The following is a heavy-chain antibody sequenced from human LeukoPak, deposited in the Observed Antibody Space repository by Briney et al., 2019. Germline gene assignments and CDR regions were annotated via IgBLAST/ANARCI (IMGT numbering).Heavy chain of an antibody. CDR1: GGSISSSSYY. J-gene: IGHJ5*02. CDR3: ARDRWLEGFGSFDP. CDR2: IYYSGST. Sequence: SETLSLTCTVSGGSISSSSYYWGWIRQPPGKGLEWIGSIYYSGSTYYNPSLKSRVTISVDTSKNQFSLKLSSVTAADTAVYYCARDRWLEGFGSFDPWGQGTLVTVSS. D-gene: IGHD3-10*01. V-gene: IGHV4-39*07.